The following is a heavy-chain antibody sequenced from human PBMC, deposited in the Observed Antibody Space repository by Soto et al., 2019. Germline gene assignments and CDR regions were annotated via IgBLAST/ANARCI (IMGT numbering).Heavy chain of an antibody. Sequence: PSETRSLTCAVYGGSFSGYYCSWIRQPPGKGVEWIGEINHRGSTNDNPSLKSRVTIPVDTSKNQSSLKLSSVTAADTAVYYCARHRPHSSSWYVGYYYYGLDVWGQGTTVTVSS. CDR3: ARHRPHSSSWYVGYYYYGLDV. V-gene: IGHV4-34*01. CDR2: INHRGST. J-gene: IGHJ6*02. D-gene: IGHD6-13*01. CDR1: GGSFSGYY.